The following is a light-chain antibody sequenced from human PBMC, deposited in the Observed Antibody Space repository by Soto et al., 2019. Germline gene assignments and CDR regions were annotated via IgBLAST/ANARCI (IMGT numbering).Light chain of an antibody. CDR3: AAWNVSLYIGV. CDR2: MST. V-gene: IGLV1-47*01. Sequence: QAVVTQPPSASGTPGQRVTISCSGSRSNIETNDVYWYQQLPGTAPKLLIYMSTRRPSGVPDRFSGSESGASASLVIGGLRSEDELDYYCAAWNVSLYIGVFGGGTKLTVL. CDR1: RSNIETND. J-gene: IGLJ3*02.